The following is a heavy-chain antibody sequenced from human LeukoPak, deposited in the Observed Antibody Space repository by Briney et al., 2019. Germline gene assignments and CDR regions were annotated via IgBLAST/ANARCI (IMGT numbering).Heavy chain of an antibody. J-gene: IGHJ4*02. Sequence: GGSLRLSCAASGFTFSSYGMHWVRQAPGKGLEWVAFIRYDGSNKYYADSVKGRFTISRDNSKNTLYLQMNSLRAEDTAVYYCAKDLRYSSRVAFDYWGQGTLVTVSS. CDR2: IRYDGSNK. V-gene: IGHV3-30*02. D-gene: IGHD6-13*01. CDR3: AKDLRYSSRVAFDY. CDR1: GFTFSSYG.